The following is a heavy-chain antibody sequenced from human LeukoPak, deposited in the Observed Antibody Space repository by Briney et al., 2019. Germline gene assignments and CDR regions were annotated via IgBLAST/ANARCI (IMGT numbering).Heavy chain of an antibody. CDR1: GFSFSSYT. CDR3: ARDGRCGGDCYAS. J-gene: IGHJ4*02. D-gene: IGHD2-21*02. Sequence: GGSLRLSCAASGFSFSSYTMNWVRRAPGKGLEWVSIISSSSSYIYYADSVKGRFTISRDNAKNALYLQMNSLRVEDTAVYYCARDGRCGGDCYASWGQGTLVTVSS. V-gene: IGHV3-21*01. CDR2: ISSSSSYI.